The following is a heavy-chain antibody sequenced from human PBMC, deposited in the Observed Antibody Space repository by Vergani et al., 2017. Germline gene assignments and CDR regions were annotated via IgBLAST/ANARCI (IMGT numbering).Heavy chain of an antibody. J-gene: IGHJ4*02. CDR2: VGFDGSDT. Sequence: VELLESGGGLAQPGGSLRVSCSASGFRVTTYYMSWVRQAPGKGLEWVSRVGFDGSDTVYADSVKGRFTISKDSAMNTVHLQMTNVRAEDTAVYFCARDGAGTIDFDYWGPGSLVTVSS. V-gene: IGHV3-74*01. CDR1: GFRVTTYY. D-gene: IGHD1-26*01. CDR3: ARDGAGTIDFDY.